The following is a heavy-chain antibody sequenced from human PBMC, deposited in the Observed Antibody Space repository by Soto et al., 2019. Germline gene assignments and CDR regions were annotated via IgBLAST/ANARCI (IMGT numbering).Heavy chain of an antibody. CDR1: GYIIKNYW. D-gene: IGHD3-16*01. Sequence: GESLKISCKASGYIIKNYWIGWVRQMPGQGLEWMGIIFPDDSDTRYSPSFQGHVTISVDKSISTAYVQWSSLKASDSAIYYCFRGGVTSRTFDYWGQGTLVTVS. CDR3: FRGGVTSRTFDY. V-gene: IGHV5-51*01. CDR2: IFPDDSDT. J-gene: IGHJ4*02.